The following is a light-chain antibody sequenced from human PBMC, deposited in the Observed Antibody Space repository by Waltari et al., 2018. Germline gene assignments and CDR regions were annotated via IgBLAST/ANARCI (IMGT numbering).Light chain of an antibody. J-gene: IGKJ2*01. V-gene: IGKV1-39*01. CDR3: QQSYSTPL. CDR2: AAS. Sequence: IPMTHSPSSLSASVGDRFTLTCRASQSISSYLNWYHQKPGKAPKLLSYAASSLQSGAPSRFSGSGSGTDFTLTISSLQPEDFATYYCQQSYSTPLFGQGTKLEIK. CDR1: QSISSY.